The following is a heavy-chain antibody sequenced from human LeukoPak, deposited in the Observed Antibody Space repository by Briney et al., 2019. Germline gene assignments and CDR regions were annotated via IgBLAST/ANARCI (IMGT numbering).Heavy chain of an antibody. D-gene: IGHD2-21*01. CDR1: GFTFSSYA. Sequence: GVSLRLSCAASGFTFSSYAMSWVRQAPGKGLEWVSAISGIGGSTYYADSVRGRFTISRDNSKNTLYLQMNSLRAEDTAVYYCAKISEFWETCGGDCYADYWGQGTLVTVSS. CDR2: ISGIGGST. V-gene: IGHV3-23*01. CDR3: AKISEFWETCGGDCYADY. J-gene: IGHJ4*02.